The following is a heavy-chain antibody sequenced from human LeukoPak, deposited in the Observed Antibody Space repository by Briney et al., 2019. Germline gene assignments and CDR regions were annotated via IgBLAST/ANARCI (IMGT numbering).Heavy chain of an antibody. V-gene: IGHV3-30*02. CDR1: GFTFSSYG. J-gene: IGHJ5*02. CDR2: IRYDGSNK. CDR3: AKGSRWPDNWFDP. Sequence: PGGSLRLSCAASGFTFSSYGMHWVRQAPGKGLEWVAFIRYDGSNKYYADSVKGRFTISRDNSKNTLYLQMNSLRAEDPAVYYCAKGSRWPDNWFDPWGQGTLVTVSS.